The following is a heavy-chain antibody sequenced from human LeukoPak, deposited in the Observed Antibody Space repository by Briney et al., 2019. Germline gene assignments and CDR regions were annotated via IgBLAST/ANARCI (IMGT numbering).Heavy chain of an antibody. CDR3: ARAQLNLLVDFGMDV. Sequence: SETLSLTCTVSVRSITTYYWIWIRQPPGKGLEWIGYINYSGSTNYNPSLKSRVTISVDTSKNQFSLKLSSVTAADTAVYYCARAQLNLLVDFGMDVWGQGTTVTVSS. V-gene: IGHV4-59*01. CDR1: VRSITTYY. CDR2: INYSGST. D-gene: IGHD1-1*01. J-gene: IGHJ6*02.